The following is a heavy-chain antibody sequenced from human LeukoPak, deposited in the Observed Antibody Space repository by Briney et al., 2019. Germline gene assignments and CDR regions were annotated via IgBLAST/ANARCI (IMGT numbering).Heavy chain of an antibody. D-gene: IGHD6-13*01. Sequence: SETLSLTCTVSGGSISTYYWNWIRQPAGKGLEWIGRIYTSGSTNYNPSLKSRVTMSVDTSKNQFSLKLSSVTAADTAVYYCARGIAAAGGFDYWGQGTLVTVSS. J-gene: IGHJ4*02. V-gene: IGHV4-4*07. CDR1: GGSISTYY. CDR3: ARGIAAAGGFDY. CDR2: IYTSGST.